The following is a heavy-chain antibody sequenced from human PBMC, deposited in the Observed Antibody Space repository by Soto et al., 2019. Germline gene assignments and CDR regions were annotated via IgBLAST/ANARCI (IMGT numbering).Heavy chain of an antibody. D-gene: IGHD2-15*01. V-gene: IGHV3-33*01. CDR2: IWYDGSNK. J-gene: IGHJ3*02. Sequence: QVQLVESGGGVVQPGRSLRLSCAASGFTFSSYGMHWVRQAPGKGLEWVAVIWYDGSNKYYADSVKGRFTISRDNSKNTLNLQMNSLRAEDTAVYYCARDGVVAATPNDAFDIWGQGTMVNVSS. CDR3: ARDGVVAATPNDAFDI. CDR1: GFTFSSYG.